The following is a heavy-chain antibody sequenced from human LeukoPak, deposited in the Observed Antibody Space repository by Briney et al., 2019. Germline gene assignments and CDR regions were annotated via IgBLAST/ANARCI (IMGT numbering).Heavy chain of an antibody. D-gene: IGHD3-3*01. CDR1: GGSISSGNW. J-gene: IGHJ5*02. CDR3: ARSYYDFWSGYYPRWFDP. V-gene: IGHV4-4*02. CDR2: IHHSGST. Sequence: SGTLSLTCAVSGGSISSGNWWSWVRQSPGKGLEWIGEIHHSGSTKYNPSLKSRLTMSVDKSKNQFSLKLSSVTAADTAVYYCARSYYDFWSGYYPRWFDPWGQGTLVTVSS.